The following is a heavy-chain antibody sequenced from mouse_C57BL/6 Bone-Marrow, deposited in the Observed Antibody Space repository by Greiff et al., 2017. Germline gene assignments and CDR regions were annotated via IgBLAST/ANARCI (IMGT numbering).Heavy chain of an antibody. CDR3: TGRLLRSFDY. CDR1: GFTFSNYW. V-gene: IGHV6-3*01. Sequence: EVKVEESGGGLVQPGGSMKLSCVASGFTFSNYWMNWVRQSPEKGLEWVAQIRLKSDNYATHYAESVKGRFTISRDDSKSSVYLQMNNLRAEDTGIYYCTGRLLRSFDYWGQGTTLTVSS. D-gene: IGHD1-1*01. CDR2: IRLKSDNYAT. J-gene: IGHJ2*01.